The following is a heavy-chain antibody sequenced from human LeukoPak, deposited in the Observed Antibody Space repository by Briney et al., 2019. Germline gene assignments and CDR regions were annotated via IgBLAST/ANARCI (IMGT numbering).Heavy chain of an antibody. CDR2: IKPDGSDE. CDR1: GFTFSSYW. CDR3: ARAGNLDN. V-gene: IGHV3-7*01. D-gene: IGHD4-23*01. J-gene: IGHJ4*02. Sequence: GGSLRLSCAASGFTFSSYWMSWVRQASGKGLEWVAQIKPDGSDEYYVDSVKGRFTISRDNAKNSLNLQMNSLRAEDTAVYYCARAGNLDNWGQGTLVTVSS.